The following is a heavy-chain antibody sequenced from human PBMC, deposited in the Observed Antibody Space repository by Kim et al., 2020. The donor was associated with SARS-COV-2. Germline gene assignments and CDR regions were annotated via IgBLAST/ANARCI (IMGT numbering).Heavy chain of an antibody. CDR1: GYSFTNYW. CDR3: ARHGAPFQYNWNYYFDY. V-gene: IGHV5-10-1*01. CDR2: IDPSDSYT. D-gene: IGHD1-7*01. J-gene: IGHJ4*02. Sequence: GESLKISCKGSGYSFTNYWISWVRQMPGKGLEWMGRIDPSDSYTNYSPSFQGHVTISADKSISTAYLQWSSLKASDTAMYYCARHGAPFQYNWNYYFDYWGQGTLVTVSS.